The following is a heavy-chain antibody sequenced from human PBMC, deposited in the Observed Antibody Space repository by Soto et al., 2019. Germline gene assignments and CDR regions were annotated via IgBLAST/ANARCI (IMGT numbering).Heavy chain of an antibody. V-gene: IGHV3-7*05. CDR2: IKQDGSEQ. CDR1: GFTFSGYW. J-gene: IGHJ6*02. Sequence: EVQLVESGGGLVQPGGSLRLSCAASGFTFSGYWMSWIRQAPGKGLEWVANIKQDGSEQFYVDSVKGRFTISRDNAKNSLYLQMNSLRAEDTAVYYCAREAVWGQGTTVTVSS. CDR3: AREAV.